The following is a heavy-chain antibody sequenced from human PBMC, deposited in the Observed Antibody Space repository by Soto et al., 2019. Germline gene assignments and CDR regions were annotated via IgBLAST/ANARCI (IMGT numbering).Heavy chain of an antibody. CDR3: VRQGIGNLHGLVDV. CDR2: VYSTGGT. J-gene: IGHJ6*02. D-gene: IGHD1-1*01. CDR1: SGPSSSHN. Sequence: QVQLQQSGPGLVKPSETLSLTCSVSSGPSSSHNWGWIRQPPGRGLEWIGYVYSTGGTRDHPSPQSRVTISADTSTNHISLTLTSVTAADTAVYYCVRQGIGNLHGLVDVWGQGTTVRVSS. V-gene: IGHV4-59*08.